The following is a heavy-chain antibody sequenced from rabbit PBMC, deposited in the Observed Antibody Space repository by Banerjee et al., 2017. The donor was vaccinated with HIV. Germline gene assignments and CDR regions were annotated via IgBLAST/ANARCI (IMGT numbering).Heavy chain of an antibody. D-gene: IGHD2-1*01. J-gene: IGHJ3*01. CDR1: GFIFSDNYY. V-gene: IGHV1S43*01. CDR3: ARSQWTFDYGAYVYAQFLL. CDR2: IYTSSGST. Sequence: QQQLQESGGGLFQPGGTLTLTCKASGFIFSDNYYMCWVRQAPGKGLELIACIYTSSGSTWYASWAKGRFTISRSTSLNTVDLKMTSLTAADTATYFCARSQWTFDYGAYVYAQFLLWGQGTLVTVS.